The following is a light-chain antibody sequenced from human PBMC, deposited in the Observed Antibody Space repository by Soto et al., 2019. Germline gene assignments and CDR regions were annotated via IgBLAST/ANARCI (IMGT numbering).Light chain of an antibody. V-gene: IGKV1-27*01. Sequence: DIPMTQSPSSLSASVGDKVTITCRASQGIGNYVAWYQQKAGKAPNLLIYYASTLQSGVPSRFSGSGSGTDFSLTIRSLQPEDVATYYCQKFGSAPLAFGQGTKVEVK. CDR2: YAS. J-gene: IGKJ1*01. CDR1: QGIGNY. CDR3: QKFGSAPLA.